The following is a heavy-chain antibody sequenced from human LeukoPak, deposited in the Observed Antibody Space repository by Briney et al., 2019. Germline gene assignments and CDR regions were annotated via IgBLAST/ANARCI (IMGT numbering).Heavy chain of an antibody. CDR2: IYYSGST. CDR3: AGSYPGSSGWYLFDY. J-gene: IGHJ4*02. Sequence: SETLSLTCTVSGGSISSYYWSWIRQPPGKGLEWIGYIYYSGSTNYNPSLKSRVTISVDTSKNQFSLKLSSVTAADTAVYYCAGSYPGSSGWYLFDYWGQGTLVTVSS. D-gene: IGHD6-19*01. V-gene: IGHV4-59*08. CDR1: GGSISSYY.